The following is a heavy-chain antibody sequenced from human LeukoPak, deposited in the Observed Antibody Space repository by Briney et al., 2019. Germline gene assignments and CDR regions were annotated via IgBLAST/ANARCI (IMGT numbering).Heavy chain of an antibody. V-gene: IGHV4-61*01. CDR1: GGSVSSGSYY. Sequence: SETLSLTRTVSGGSVSSGSYYWSWIRQPPGKGLEWIGYIYYSGSTNYNPSLKSRVTISVDTSKNQFSLKLSSVTAADTAVYYCARAGYSSGWYMTYNWFDPWGQGTLVTVSS. J-gene: IGHJ5*02. D-gene: IGHD6-19*01. CDR2: IYYSGST. CDR3: ARAGYSSGWYMTYNWFDP.